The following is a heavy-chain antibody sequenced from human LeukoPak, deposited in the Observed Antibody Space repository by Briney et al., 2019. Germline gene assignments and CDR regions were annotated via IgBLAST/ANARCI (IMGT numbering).Heavy chain of an antibody. Sequence: GGSLRLSCAASGFTFDDYTMHWVRQAPGKVLEWVSLISWDGDSTYYAESVDGRVPISRDNRKTSLYLQMNSLRTEDTALYYCAKSAARLVSDYYYYMDVWGKGTTVTVSS. CDR2: ISWDGDST. V-gene: IGHV3-43*01. CDR3: AKSAARLVSDYYYYMDV. CDR1: GFTFDDYT. D-gene: IGHD6-6*01. J-gene: IGHJ6*03.